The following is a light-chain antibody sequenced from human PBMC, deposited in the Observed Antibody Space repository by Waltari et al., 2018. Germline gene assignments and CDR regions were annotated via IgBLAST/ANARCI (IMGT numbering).Light chain of an antibody. CDR2: DAS. Sequence: EIVLTHSPATLSLSPGERATLSYRASQIVSSSLAWYQHKPGQAPRLLIYDASSSVTGIPARFSGSGSGTDFTLTISSLGPEDFAVYYCQQRSKWPWPCGQGTKVESK. V-gene: IGKV3-11*01. J-gene: IGKJ1*01. CDR1: QIVSSS. CDR3: QQRSKWPWP.